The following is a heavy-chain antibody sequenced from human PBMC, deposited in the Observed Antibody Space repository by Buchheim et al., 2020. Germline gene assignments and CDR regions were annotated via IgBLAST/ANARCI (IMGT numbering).Heavy chain of an antibody. Sequence: QVQLVQSGAEVKKPGASVKVSCKASGYTFTGYYMHWVRQAPGQGLEWMGWINPNSGGTNYAQKFQGWVTMTRDTSISTAYMELSRLRPDDTAVYYCARDQFPYYYDSSGYYSRDYYYGMGVWGQGTT. J-gene: IGHJ6*02. CDR2: INPNSGGT. V-gene: IGHV1-2*04. CDR3: ARDQFPYYYDSSGYYSRDYYYGMGV. CDR1: GYTFTGYY. D-gene: IGHD3-22*01.